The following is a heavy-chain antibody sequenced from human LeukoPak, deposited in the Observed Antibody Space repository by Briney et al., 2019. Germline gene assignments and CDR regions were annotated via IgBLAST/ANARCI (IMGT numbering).Heavy chain of an antibody. CDR2: ISAYNGNT. Sequence: ASVKVSCKASGYTFTSYGISWVRQAPGQGLEWMGWISAYNGNTNYAQKLQGRVTMTTDTSTSTAYMELRSLRSDDTAVYYCARDVWKPETEYSSSSGGYYYGMDVWGQGTTVTVSS. CDR3: ARDVWKPETEYSSSSGGYYYGMDV. J-gene: IGHJ6*02. D-gene: IGHD6-6*01. CDR1: GYTFTSYG. V-gene: IGHV1-18*01.